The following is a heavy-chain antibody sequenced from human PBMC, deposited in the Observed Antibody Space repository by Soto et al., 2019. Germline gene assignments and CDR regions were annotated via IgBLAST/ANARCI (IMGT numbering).Heavy chain of an antibody. CDR3: ASLSGAAAGTGYYYYGMDV. Sequence: SETLSLTCTASGGSISSSSYYWGWIRQPPGKGLEWIGSIYYSGSTYYNPSLKSRVTISVDTSKNQFSLKLSSVTAADTAVYYCASLSGAAAGTGYYYYGMDVWGQGTTVTVS. J-gene: IGHJ6*02. V-gene: IGHV4-39*01. CDR2: IYYSGST. D-gene: IGHD6-13*01. CDR1: GGSISSSSYY.